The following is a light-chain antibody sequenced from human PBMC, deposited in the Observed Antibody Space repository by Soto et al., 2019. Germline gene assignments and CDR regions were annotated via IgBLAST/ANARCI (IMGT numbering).Light chain of an antibody. CDR2: EVS. CDR1: SSDVGGYNY. J-gene: IGLJ2*01. V-gene: IGLV2-8*01. CDR3: SSYAGSNNFVV. Sequence: QSVLTQPPSASRSPGQSVTISCTGTSSDVGGYNYVSWYQQPPGKAPKLMIYEVSKRPSGVPDRFSGSKSGNTASLTVSGLQAEDEADYYCSSYAGSNNFVVFGGGTQLTVL.